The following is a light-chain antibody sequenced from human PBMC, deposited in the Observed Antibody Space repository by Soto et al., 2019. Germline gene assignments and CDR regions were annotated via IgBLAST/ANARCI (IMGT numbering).Light chain of an antibody. CDR1: RNINRK. Sequence: EIVMTQSPATLSVSPGERATLSCRASRNINRKLAWYQQKPGQAPRLLISGASTRATGIPARFSGSGSGTEFTITISSLQSEDFAFYYCQQYYDYPPLIFGGGTKVEIK. CDR3: QQYYDYPPLI. V-gene: IGKV3-15*01. CDR2: GAS. J-gene: IGKJ4*01.